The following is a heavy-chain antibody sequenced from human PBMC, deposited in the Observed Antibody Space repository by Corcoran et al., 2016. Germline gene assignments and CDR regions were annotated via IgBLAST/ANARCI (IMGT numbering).Heavy chain of an antibody. Sequence: QVQLQESGPGLVKPSETLSLTCTVSGYSISSGHYWGWIRQPPGKGLEWIGSIYHSGSTYYNPSLKSRVTISVDTSKNQFSLKLRSVTAADTAVYYCAREDIVVVVGSTSNYGMDVWGQGTTVTVSS. CDR2: IYHSGST. V-gene: IGHV4-38-2*02. D-gene: IGHD2-15*01. CDR1: GYSISSGHY. J-gene: IGHJ6*02. CDR3: AREDIVVVVGSTSNYGMDV.